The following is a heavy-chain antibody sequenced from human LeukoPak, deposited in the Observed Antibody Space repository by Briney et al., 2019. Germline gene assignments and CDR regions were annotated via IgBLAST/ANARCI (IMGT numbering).Heavy chain of an antibody. Sequence: KPSETLSLTCAVYGGSFSGYYWSWIRQPPGKGLEWIGEINHSGSTNYNPSLKSRVTISVDTSKNQFSLKLSSVTAADTAVYYCAGSGWYPLYYFDYWGQGTLVTVSS. CDR3: AGSGWYPLYYFDY. J-gene: IGHJ4*02. CDR2: INHSGST. D-gene: IGHD6-19*01. CDR1: GGSFSGYY. V-gene: IGHV4-34*01.